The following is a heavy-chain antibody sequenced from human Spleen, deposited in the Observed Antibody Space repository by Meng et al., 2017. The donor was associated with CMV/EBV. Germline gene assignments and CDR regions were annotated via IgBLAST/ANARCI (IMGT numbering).Heavy chain of an antibody. CDR1: GYTFSDYG. D-gene: IGHD4-17*01. Sequence: ASVKVSCKASGYTFSDYGISWVRQAPGQGLEWMGWISGYNGYTNYAQKIQGRVSMTTDTYTSTAYMELRSLRSDDAAVDYCARGIGASGYYFGNWGQGTLVTVSS. CDR2: ISGYNGYT. J-gene: IGHJ4*02. V-gene: IGHV1-18*01. CDR3: ARGIGASGYYFGN.